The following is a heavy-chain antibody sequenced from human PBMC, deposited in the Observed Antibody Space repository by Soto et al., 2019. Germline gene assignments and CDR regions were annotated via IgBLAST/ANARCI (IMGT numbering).Heavy chain of an antibody. Sequence: GGSLRLSCAASGLTFSDYYMSWIRQAPGKGLEWVSYISGTNSYTNYADSVKGRFTISRDNAQNSLYLQMNSLRADDTAVYYCARAYDYVWGTYRTTYGMAVWGQGTTVTVSS. CDR2: ISGTNSYT. J-gene: IGHJ6*02. V-gene: IGHV3-11*05. D-gene: IGHD3-16*02. CDR3: ARAYDYVWGTYRTTYGMAV. CDR1: GLTFSDYY.